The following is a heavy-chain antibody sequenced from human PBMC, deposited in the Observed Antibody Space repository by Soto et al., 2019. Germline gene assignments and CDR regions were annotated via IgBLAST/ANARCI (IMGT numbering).Heavy chain of an antibody. CDR2: IYHTGTT. Sequence: QVHLQESGPGLVKPSGTLSLTCGVSGGSISPINWWSWVRQTPGKGLEWIGEIYHTGTTDYTPSLKSRVTISIDKSKNQFFLNLTSVSAADTALYYCARSPNIHSQTWFDPWGQGTWVTVSS. D-gene: IGHD2-15*01. CDR3: ARSPNIHSQTWFDP. V-gene: IGHV4-4*02. CDR1: GGSISPINW. J-gene: IGHJ5*02.